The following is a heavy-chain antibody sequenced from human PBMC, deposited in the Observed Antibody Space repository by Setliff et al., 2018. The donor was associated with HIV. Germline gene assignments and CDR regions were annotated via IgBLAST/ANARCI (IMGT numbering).Heavy chain of an antibody. CDR1: GYTFTSYS. D-gene: IGHD1-26*01. Sequence: ASVKVSCKASGYTFTSYSMYWVRQAPGQRLEWMGWINPNSGGTNYAQKCQGRVTMTRDTSISKAYMELSRLRSDDTAVYYCARGTRVGANDAFDIWGQGTMVTVSS. J-gene: IGHJ3*02. V-gene: IGHV1-2*02. CDR2: INPNSGGT. CDR3: ARGTRVGANDAFDI.